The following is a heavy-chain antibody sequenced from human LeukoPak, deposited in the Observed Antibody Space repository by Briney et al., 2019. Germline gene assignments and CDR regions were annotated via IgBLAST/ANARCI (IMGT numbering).Heavy chain of an antibody. CDR2: IHPNNGDT. CDR1: GYTFTGYY. J-gene: IGHJ4*02. CDR3: VPGAAQYYFDY. D-gene: IGHD6-25*01. V-gene: IGHV1-2*02. Sequence: ASVRVSCKTSGYTFTGYYMHWVRQAPGQGLEWMGWIHPNNGDTDYAQNFRGRVTMTRDTSISTAYMELSRLRSDDTAVYYCVPGAAQYYFDYWGQGTLVTVSS.